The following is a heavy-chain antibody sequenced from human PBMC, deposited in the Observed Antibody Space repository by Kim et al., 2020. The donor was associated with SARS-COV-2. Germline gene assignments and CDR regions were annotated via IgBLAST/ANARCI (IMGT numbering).Heavy chain of an antibody. Sequence: SETLSLTCTVSGDSISSTNYYWGWIRQPPGKGLEWIATIYYTGTTSYNPSLKGRVTISADTSKNQFSLKLRSVTAADTAVYYCARIWGTGNYWDWFDPWG. J-gene: IGHJ5*02. CDR2: IYYTGTT. D-gene: IGHD1-26*01. CDR3: ARIWGTGNYWDWFDP. CDR1: GDSISSTNYY. V-gene: IGHV4-39*07.